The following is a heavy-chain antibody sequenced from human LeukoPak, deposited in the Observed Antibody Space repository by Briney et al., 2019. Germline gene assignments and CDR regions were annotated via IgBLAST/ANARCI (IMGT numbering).Heavy chain of an antibody. J-gene: IGHJ4*02. V-gene: IGHV4-39*01. CDR3: ARGTSLAAGAY. D-gene: IGHD6-13*01. CDR2: FDCSGST. Sequence: SETLSLTCTVSGGSISRYNYCWGWIRQPPGEGLEWVGSFDCSGSTYYNPSLKSRVTISVDASKNQFSLNLSSVTAADTAVYYCARGTSLAAGAYWSQGTLVTVSS. CDR1: GGSISRYNYC.